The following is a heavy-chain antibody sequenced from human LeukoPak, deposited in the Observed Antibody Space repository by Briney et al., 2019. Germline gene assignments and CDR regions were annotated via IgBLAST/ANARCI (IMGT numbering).Heavy chain of an antibody. D-gene: IGHD3-3*01. CDR3: AREDRFGVII. J-gene: IGHJ4*02. V-gene: IGHV1-2*02. Sequence: ASVKVSCKASGYTFTGDYMHWVRQAPGQGLEWMGWINPNSGGTKYGQRFQGRVTMTRDTSISTAYMELSRLRFDDTAVYYCAREDRFGVIIWGQGTLVTVSS. CDR1: GYTFTGDY. CDR2: INPNSGGT.